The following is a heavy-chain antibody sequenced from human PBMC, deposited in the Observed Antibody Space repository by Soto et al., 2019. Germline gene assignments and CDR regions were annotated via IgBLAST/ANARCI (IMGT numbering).Heavy chain of an antibody. V-gene: IGHV1-18*01. J-gene: IGHJ6*02. Sequence: QVQLVQSGAEVKKPGASVKVSCKASGYTFTNYGISWVRQAPGQGLEWMGWIGGYNGDTNYAQQLQGRVTMTTDTSTTTAYMELRSLRSDDTAVYYCARRGVSGRFGEGSMDVWGQGTTVTVSS. CDR1: GYTFTNYG. CDR2: IGGYNGDT. CDR3: ARRGVSGRFGEGSMDV. D-gene: IGHD3-10*01.